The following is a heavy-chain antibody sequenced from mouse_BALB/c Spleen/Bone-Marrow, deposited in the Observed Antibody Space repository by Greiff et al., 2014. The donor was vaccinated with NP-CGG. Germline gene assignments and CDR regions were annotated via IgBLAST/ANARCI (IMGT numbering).Heavy chain of an antibody. J-gene: IGHJ3*01. CDR1: GFTFSSYG. CDR2: ISSGDGYT. V-gene: IGHV5-6*01. Sequence: EVQGVESGGALVKPGGSLKLSCAASGFTFSSYGMSWVRQTPDKRLEWVATISSGDGYTYYPDSVKGRSTISRDNAKNTLYLQMSSLTSEDSAMYYCARQRGGGYYGFFAYWGQGTLVTVSA. D-gene: IGHD1-1*01. CDR3: ARQRGGGYYGFFAY.